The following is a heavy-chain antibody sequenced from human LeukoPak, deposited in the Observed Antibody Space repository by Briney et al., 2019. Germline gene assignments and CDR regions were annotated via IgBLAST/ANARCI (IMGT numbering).Heavy chain of an antibody. V-gene: IGHV1-58*02. D-gene: IGHD3-10*01. Sequence: SVKVSCKASGFPFTSFAMKWLRQARGQRLEWIGWIVVGSGNRNYAQKFQERVSITRDMSTGTAYMELSSLRSEDTAVYLCAAGTPFLPDYLLFGGQGTLVTVSS. CDR3: AAGTPFLPDYLLF. J-gene: IGHJ1*01. CDR1: GFPFTSFA. CDR2: IVVGSGNR.